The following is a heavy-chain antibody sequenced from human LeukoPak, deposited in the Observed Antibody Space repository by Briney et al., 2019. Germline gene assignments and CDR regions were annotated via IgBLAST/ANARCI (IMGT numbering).Heavy chain of an antibody. CDR1: GFTFSSYA. CDR3: AKGFGAAGRGPFDY. CDR2: ISGSGGST. Sequence: PGGSLRLSCAASGFTFSSYAMSWVRQAPGKGLEWVSVISGSGGSTYYADSVKGRFTISRDNSKNTLYLQMNSLRAEDTAVYYCAKGFGAAGRGPFDYWGQGTLVTVSS. V-gene: IGHV3-23*01. D-gene: IGHD6-13*01. J-gene: IGHJ4*02.